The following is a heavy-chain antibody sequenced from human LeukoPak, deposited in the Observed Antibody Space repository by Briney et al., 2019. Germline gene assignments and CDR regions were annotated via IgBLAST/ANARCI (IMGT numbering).Heavy chain of an antibody. J-gene: IGHJ5*02. CDR1: GGSFSGYY. D-gene: IGHD3-9*01. V-gene: IGHV4-34*01. CDR3: ARGLGYDILTGYNWFDP. CDR2: INHSGST. Sequence: SETLSHTCAVYGGSFSGYYWSWIRQPPGKGLEWIGEINHSGSTNYNPSLKSRVTISVDTSKNQFSLKLSSVTAADTAVYYCARGLGYDILTGYNWFDPWGQGTLVTVSS.